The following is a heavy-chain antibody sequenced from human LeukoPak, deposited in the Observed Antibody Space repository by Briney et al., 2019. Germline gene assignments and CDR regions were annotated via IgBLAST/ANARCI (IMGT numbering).Heavy chain of an antibody. D-gene: IGHD1-26*01. CDR1: GFTFNNYG. CDR2: ISYDGSNK. Sequence: GGSLRLSCAASGFTFNNYGMHWVRQAPGKGLEWVAVISYDGSNKYYADSVKGRFTISRDNSKNTLYLQMNSLRAEDTAVYYCARDQEGATGYWGRGTLVTVSS. J-gene: IGHJ4*02. CDR3: ARDQEGATGY. V-gene: IGHV3-30*03.